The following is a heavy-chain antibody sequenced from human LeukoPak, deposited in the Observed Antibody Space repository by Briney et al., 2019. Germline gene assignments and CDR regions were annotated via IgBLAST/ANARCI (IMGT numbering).Heavy chain of an antibody. CDR1: GGSISSYY. V-gene: IGHV4-59*01. CDR3: ARDKGTSGWFDP. CDR2: IYYSGST. D-gene: IGHD3/OR15-3a*01. J-gene: IGHJ5*02. Sequence: PSETLCLTCTVSGGSISSYYWSWIRQPPGKGLEWIGYIYYSGSTNYNPSLKSRGTISVDTSKNQYSLKLSSVPAADTAVYYCARDKGTSGWFDPWGQGTLVTVSS.